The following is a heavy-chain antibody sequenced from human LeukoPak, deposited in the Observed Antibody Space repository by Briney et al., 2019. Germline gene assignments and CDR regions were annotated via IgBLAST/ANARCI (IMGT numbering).Heavy chain of an antibody. CDR2: IYSGGGT. CDR1: GFTVSSNY. CDR3: AREVLVGAMDH. D-gene: IGHD1-26*01. V-gene: IGHV3-53*01. Sequence: PGGSLRLSCAASGFTVSSNYMRWVRQAPGKGLEWVSVIYSGGGTYHADSVKGRFTISRDNSKNTLYLQMNSLRAEDTAVYYCAREVLVGAMDHWGQGTQVTVSS. J-gene: IGHJ4*02.